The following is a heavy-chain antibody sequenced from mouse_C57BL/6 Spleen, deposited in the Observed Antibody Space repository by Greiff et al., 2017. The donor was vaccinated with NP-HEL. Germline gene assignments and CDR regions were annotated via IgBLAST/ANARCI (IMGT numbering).Heavy chain of an antibody. CDR2: IDPSDSYT. D-gene: IGHD1-1*01. J-gene: IGHJ2*01. CDR1: GYTFTSYW. CDR3: ARRGSSYYFDD. Sequence: QVQLQQPGAELVRPGTSVKLSCKASGYTFTSYWMHWVKQRPGQGLEWIGVIDPSDSYTNYNQKFKGKATLTVDTSSSTAYMQLSSLTSEDSAVYYCARRGSSYYFDDWGQGTTLTVAS. V-gene: IGHV1-59*01.